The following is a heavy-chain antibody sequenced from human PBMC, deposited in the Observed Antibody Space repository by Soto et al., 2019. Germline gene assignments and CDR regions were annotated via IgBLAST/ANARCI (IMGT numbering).Heavy chain of an antibody. CDR1: GGSISSVGYY. D-gene: IGHD3-22*01. Sequence: QVQLQESGPGLVKPSQTLSLTCTVSGGSISSVGYYWSWIRQHPGKGLEWIGYIYYSGSTYYNSSLKSRVTISVDTSKNQFSLKLSSVTAADTAVYYCARVWDSSGPNFDYWGQGTLVTVSS. V-gene: IGHV4-31*03. J-gene: IGHJ4*02. CDR2: IYYSGST. CDR3: ARVWDSSGPNFDY.